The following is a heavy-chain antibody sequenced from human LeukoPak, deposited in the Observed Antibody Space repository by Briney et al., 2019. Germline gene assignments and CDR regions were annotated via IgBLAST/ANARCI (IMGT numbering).Heavy chain of an antibody. CDR3: ARRGISPRSYGMDV. D-gene: IGHD3-3*02. J-gene: IGHJ6*02. CDR1: GGSFSGYY. V-gene: IGHV4-34*01. CDR2: INHSGST. Sequence: SSETLSLTCAVYGGSFSGYYWSWIRQPPGKGLEWIGEINHSGSTKHNPSLRSRVTISGDTSKNQFSLKLSSVTAADTAVYYCARRGISPRSYGMDVWGQGTTVTVYS.